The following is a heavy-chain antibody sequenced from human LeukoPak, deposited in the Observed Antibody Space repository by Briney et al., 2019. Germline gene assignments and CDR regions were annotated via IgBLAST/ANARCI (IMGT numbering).Heavy chain of an antibody. CDR2: IYYSGST. Sequence: SEILSLTCSVSGGSISNSSYYWAWIRKPPGKGLEWLGSIYYSGSTFYNSSLKSRVTISVDTSKNQFSLKLSSVTAADTAVYYCARIRRYSGSPIDYWGQGTLVTVSS. V-gene: IGHV4-39*01. CDR3: ARIRRYSGSPIDY. D-gene: IGHD1-26*01. J-gene: IGHJ4*02. CDR1: GGSISNSSYY.